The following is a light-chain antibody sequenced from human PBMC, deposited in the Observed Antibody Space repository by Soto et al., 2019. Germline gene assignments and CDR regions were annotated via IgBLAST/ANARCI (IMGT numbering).Light chain of an antibody. CDR2: GAS. CDR1: QSVGSD. J-gene: IGKJ5*01. Sequence: MVMAQSPATLSMSPGERATLNCRASQSVGSDLAWYQQNPGQAPRLVIYGASTRATGIPDRFSGSGSGTDFTLTVSRLELEDFAVYYCQQYGSSPATLGQGTRLEF. V-gene: IGKV3-20*01. CDR3: QQYGSSPAT.